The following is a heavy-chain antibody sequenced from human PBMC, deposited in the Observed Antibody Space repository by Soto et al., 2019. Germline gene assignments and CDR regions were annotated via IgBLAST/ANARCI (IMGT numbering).Heavy chain of an antibody. CDR2: IYHSGST. Sequence: SETLSLTCAVYGGSFSGYYWSWIRQPPGKGLEWIGSIYHSGSTYYNPSLKSRVTISVDTSKNQFSLKLSSVTAADTAVYYCARVPYDTYDGGWFDPWGQGTLVTVSS. CDR1: GGSFSGYY. CDR3: ARVPYDTYDGGWFDP. D-gene: IGHD3-22*01. J-gene: IGHJ5*02. V-gene: IGHV4-34*01.